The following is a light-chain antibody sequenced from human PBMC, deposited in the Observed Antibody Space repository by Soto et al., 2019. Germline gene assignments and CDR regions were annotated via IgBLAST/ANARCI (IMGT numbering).Light chain of an antibody. J-gene: IGKJ1*01. CDR3: QKYNSAPWT. Sequence: DIQMTQSPSSLSASVGDRVTITCRASQGISNYLAWYQQKPGKVPKLLIYAASTLQSGVPSRFSGSGSGTDLTLTTSSLQPEDVETYYCQKYNSAPWTCGQGTKVEIK. CDR2: AAS. CDR1: QGISNY. V-gene: IGKV1-27*01.